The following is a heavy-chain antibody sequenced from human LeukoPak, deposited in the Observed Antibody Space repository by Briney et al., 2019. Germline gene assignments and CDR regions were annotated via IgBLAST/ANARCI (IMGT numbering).Heavy chain of an antibody. V-gene: IGHV4-4*07. D-gene: IGHD3-16*01. CDR3: ARESGSYLWRSWLNP. J-gene: IGHJ5*02. Sequence: PSETLSLTCTVSGGSFSIYYWSWIRQPAGEGLEWIGRIYTSGSTNYNPSLKSRVTMSVDTSKNQFSLNLNSVTAADTAVYYCARESGSYLWRSWLNPWGQGTLVTVSS. CDR2: IYTSGST. CDR1: GGSFSIYY.